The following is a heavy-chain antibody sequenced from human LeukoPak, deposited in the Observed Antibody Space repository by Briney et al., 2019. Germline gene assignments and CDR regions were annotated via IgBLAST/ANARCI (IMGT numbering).Heavy chain of an antibody. CDR3: ARDSGYYDSSGPYYYYYGMDV. V-gene: IGHV4-59*01. CDR1: GGSISSYY. CDR2: IYYSGST. Sequence: PSESLSLTCNVSGGSISSYYWSWIRPPPGAGLEWVGYIYYSGSTNYNPSLKSRVTISVATSKNQFSLKLSSVTAADTAVYYCARDSGYYDSSGPYYYYYGMDVWGQGTTVTVSS. D-gene: IGHD3-22*01. J-gene: IGHJ6*02.